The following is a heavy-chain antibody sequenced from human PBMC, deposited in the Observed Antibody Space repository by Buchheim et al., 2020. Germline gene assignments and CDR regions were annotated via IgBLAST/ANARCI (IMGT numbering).Heavy chain of an antibody. J-gene: IGHJ5*02. V-gene: IGHV3-7*01. CDR1: GFTFSSYW. D-gene: IGHD2-15*01. CDR3: ARRVSGGSCYECWWFDP. Sequence: EVQLVESGGGLVQPGGSLRLSCAASGFTFSSYWMSWVRQAPGKGLEWVANIKQDGSEKYYVDSVKGRFTISRDNAKNSLYLQMNSLRAEDTAVYYWARRVSGGSCYECWWFDPWGQGTL. CDR2: IKQDGSEK.